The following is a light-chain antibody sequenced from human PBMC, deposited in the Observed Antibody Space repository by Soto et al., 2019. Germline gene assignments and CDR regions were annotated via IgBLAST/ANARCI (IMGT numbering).Light chain of an antibody. CDR3: CSYAGSYTYYV. V-gene: IGLV2-11*01. Sequence: QSALTQPRSVSGSPGQSVTISCTGTSCDVGGYNYVSWYQQHPGKAPKLMIYDVSKRPSGVPDRFSGSKSGNTASLTISGLQAEDEADYYCCSYAGSYTYYVFGTGTKLTVL. CDR2: DVS. CDR1: SCDVGGYNY. J-gene: IGLJ1*01.